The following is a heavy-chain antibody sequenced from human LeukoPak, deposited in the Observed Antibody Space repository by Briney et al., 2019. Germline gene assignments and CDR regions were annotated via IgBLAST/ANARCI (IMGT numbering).Heavy chain of an antibody. D-gene: IGHD5-18*01. CDR1: GYTFTSYD. CDR3: ASARATAMEDNWFDP. Sequence: SVKVSCKASGYTFTSYDINWVRQAPGQGLEWMGEIIPIFSTSNYVQKFQGRVTITADESTSTAYMELSSLRSEDTAFYYCASARATAMEDNWFDPWGQGTLVTVSS. J-gene: IGHJ5*02. CDR2: IIPIFSTS. V-gene: IGHV1-69*13.